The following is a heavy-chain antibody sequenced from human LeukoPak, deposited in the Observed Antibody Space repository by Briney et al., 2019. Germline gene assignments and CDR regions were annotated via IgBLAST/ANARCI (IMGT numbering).Heavy chain of an antibody. CDR2: ISSNGGST. J-gene: IGHJ4*02. CDR3: ARGWDLFLFDY. CDR1: GFTFSNYA. D-gene: IGHD1-26*01. Sequence: GGSLRLSCAASGFTFSNYAMHWVRQAPGKRLEYVSAISSNGGSTYYANSVKGRFTVSRDSSKNTLYLQMGSLRAEDMAVYYCARGWDLFLFDYWGQGTLVTVSS. V-gene: IGHV3-64*01.